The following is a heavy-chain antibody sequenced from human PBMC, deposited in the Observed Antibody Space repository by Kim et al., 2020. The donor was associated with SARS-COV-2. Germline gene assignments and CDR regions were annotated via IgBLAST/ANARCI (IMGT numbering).Heavy chain of an antibody. V-gene: IGHV4-34*01. J-gene: IGHJ6*03. CDR1: GGSFSGYY. CDR2: INHSGST. D-gene: IGHD2-2*01. CDR3: ARAGRLAGDIVVVPAARASGGYMDV. Sequence: SETLSLTCAVYGGSFSGYYWSWIRQPPGKGLEWIGEINHSGSTNYNPSLKSRVTISVDTSKNQFSLKLSSVTAADTAVYYCARAGRLAGDIVVVPAARASGGYMDVWGKGTTVTVSS.